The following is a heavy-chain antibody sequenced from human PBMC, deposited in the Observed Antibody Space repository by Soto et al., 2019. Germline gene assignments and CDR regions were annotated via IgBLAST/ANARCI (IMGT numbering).Heavy chain of an antibody. Sequence: GESLKISCKGSGYSFTSYWIGWVRQMPGKGLEWMGIIYPGDSDTRYSPSFQGQVTISADKSISTAYLQWSSLKASDTAMYYCARRAGCSSTSCYGDEIPYYYYGMDVWGQGNKGTVPS. CDR1: GYSFTSYW. D-gene: IGHD2-2*01. CDR2: IYPGDSDT. CDR3: ARRAGCSSTSCYGDEIPYYYYGMDV. J-gene: IGHJ6*02. V-gene: IGHV5-51*01.